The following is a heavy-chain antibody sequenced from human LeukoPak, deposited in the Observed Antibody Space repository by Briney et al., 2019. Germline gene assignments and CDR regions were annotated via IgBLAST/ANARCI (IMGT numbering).Heavy chain of an antibody. CDR2: ISSSSSYI. Sequence: KPGGSLRLSCAASGFTFSSYSMNWVRQAPGKGLEWVSSISSSSSYIYYADSVKGRFTISRDNAKNSLYLQMNSLRAEDTAVYYCARVARFSYCGGDCAFDYWGQGTLVTVSS. D-gene: IGHD2-21*01. CDR3: ARVARFSYCGGDCAFDY. J-gene: IGHJ4*02. CDR1: GFTFSSYS. V-gene: IGHV3-21*01.